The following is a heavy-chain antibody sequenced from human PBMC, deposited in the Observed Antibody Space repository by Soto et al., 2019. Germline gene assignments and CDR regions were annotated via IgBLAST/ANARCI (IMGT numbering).Heavy chain of an antibody. CDR1: GFTFSSYA. D-gene: IGHD3-22*01. Sequence: EVQLLESGGGLVQPGGSLRLSCAASGFTFSSYAMSWVRQAPGKGLEWVSAISGSCGSTYYADSVKGRFTISRDNSKNTLYLQMNSLRAEDTAVYYCAKDLEITMIVVVRPFDYWGQGTLVTVSS. J-gene: IGHJ4*02. CDR3: AKDLEITMIVVVRPFDY. CDR2: ISGSCGST. V-gene: IGHV3-23*01.